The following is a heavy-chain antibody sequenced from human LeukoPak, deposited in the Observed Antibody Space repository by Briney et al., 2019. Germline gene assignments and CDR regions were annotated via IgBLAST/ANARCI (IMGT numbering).Heavy chain of an antibody. CDR1: GFIFSSYS. CDR3: ARDKTGYSSSWSYYYYGMDV. Sequence: PGGSLRLSCAASGFIFSSYSMNWVRQAPGKGLEWVSSISSSSSYIYYADSVKGRFTISRDNAKNSLYLQMNSLRAEDTAVYYCARDKTGYSSSWSYYYYGMDVWGQGTTVTVSS. J-gene: IGHJ6*02. CDR2: ISSSSSYI. V-gene: IGHV3-21*01. D-gene: IGHD6-13*01.